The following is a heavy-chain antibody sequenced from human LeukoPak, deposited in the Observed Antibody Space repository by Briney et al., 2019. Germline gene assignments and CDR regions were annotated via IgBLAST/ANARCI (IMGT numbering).Heavy chain of an antibody. J-gene: IGHJ4*02. Sequence: GGSLRPSCAASGFTFSSYEMNWVRQAPGKGLEWVSYISSSGSTIYYADSVKGRFTISRDNAKNSLYLQMNSLRAEDTAVYYCARGRNTVTTGGDYWGQGTLVTVSS. CDR3: ARGRNTVTTGGDY. CDR1: GFTFSSYE. D-gene: IGHD4-17*01. V-gene: IGHV3-48*03. CDR2: ISSSGSTI.